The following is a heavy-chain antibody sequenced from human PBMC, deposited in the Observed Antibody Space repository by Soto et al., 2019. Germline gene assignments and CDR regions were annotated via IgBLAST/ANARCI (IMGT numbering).Heavy chain of an antibody. CDR3: ARVGGDDFGDSGGFDY. CDR1: GGSIRDYF. J-gene: IGHJ4*02. Sequence: QVQLQESGPGLVKPSETLSLTCTVSGGSIRDYFWTWIRQPPGKGLEWIGYIYYSGRTNYNPSLKRRVSISLDTSKNHFCLQLRSVTAADTAVYYCARVGGDDFGDSGGFDYWGQGTLVTVSS. CDR2: IYYSGRT. D-gene: IGHD4-17*01. V-gene: IGHV4-59*01.